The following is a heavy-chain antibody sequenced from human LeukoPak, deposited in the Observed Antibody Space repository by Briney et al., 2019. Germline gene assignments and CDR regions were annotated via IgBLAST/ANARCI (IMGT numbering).Heavy chain of an antibody. CDR3: ARGQLGSSGWYYFDY. CDR2: MNPNSGNT. D-gene: IGHD6-19*01. V-gene: IGHV1-8*01. J-gene: IGHJ4*02. Sequence: ASVKVSCKASGYTLTSYGINWVRQATGQGLEWMGWMNPNSGNTGYAQKFQGRVTMTRNTSISTAYMELSSLRSEDTAVYYCARGQLGSSGWYYFDYWGQGTLVTVSS. CDR1: GYTLTSYG.